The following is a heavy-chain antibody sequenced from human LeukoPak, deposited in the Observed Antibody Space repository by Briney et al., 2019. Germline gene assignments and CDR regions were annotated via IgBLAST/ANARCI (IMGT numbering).Heavy chain of an antibody. CDR1: GGSISSYY. V-gene: IGHV4-4*07. J-gene: IGHJ5*02. Sequence: SETLSLTCTVSGGSISSYYWSWIRQPAGKGLEWIGRIYTSGSTNYNPSLKSRVTMSVDTSKNQFSLKLSSVTAADTAVYYCAREIYDSSGYYEEGWFDPWGQGTLVTVSS. CDR3: AREIYDSSGYYEEGWFDP. CDR2: IYTSGST. D-gene: IGHD3-22*01.